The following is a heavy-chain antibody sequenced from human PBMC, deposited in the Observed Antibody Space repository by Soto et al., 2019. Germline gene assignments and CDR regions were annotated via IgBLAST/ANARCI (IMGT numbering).Heavy chain of an antibody. CDR2: ISAHNGNT. Sequence: QVHLVQSGAEVKKPGASVKVSCKGSGYGFTTYGITWVRQAPGQGLEWMAWISAHNGNTNYAQKLQGRVTVTRDPSTSTAYMALRSLRSYDTAVYYCARGRYWDYWGQGALVTVSS. CDR3: ARGRYWDY. J-gene: IGHJ4*02. CDR1: GYGFTTYG. V-gene: IGHV1-18*01. D-gene: IGHD2-8*02.